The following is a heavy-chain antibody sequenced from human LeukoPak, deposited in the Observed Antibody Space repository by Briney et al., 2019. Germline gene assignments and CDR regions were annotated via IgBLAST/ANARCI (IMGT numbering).Heavy chain of an antibody. CDR2: IIPIFGTA. V-gene: IGHV1-69*06. Sequence: ASVKVPCKASGGTFSSYAISWVRQAPGQGLEWMGGIIPIFGTANYAQKFQGRVTITADKSTSTAYMELSSLRSEDTAVYYCARGSGYSFEPTTDAFDIWGQGTMVTVSS. CDR1: GGTFSSYA. CDR3: ARGSGYSFEPTTDAFDI. D-gene: IGHD5-18*01. J-gene: IGHJ3*02.